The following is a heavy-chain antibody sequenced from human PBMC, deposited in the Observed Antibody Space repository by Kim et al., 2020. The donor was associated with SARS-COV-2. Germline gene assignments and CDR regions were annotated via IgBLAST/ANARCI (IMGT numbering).Heavy chain of an antibody. V-gene: IGHV4-59*01. J-gene: IGHJ5*02. CDR1: GGSISSYY. D-gene: IGHD3-9*01. CDR2: IYYSGST. CDR3: ARFSYGTYYDILTGYYVGGFHSNWFDP. Sequence: PSETLSLTCTVSGGSISSYYWSWIRQPPGKGLEWIGYIYYSGSTNYNPSLKSRVTISVDTSKNQFSLKLSSVTAADTAVYYCARFSYGTYYDILTGYYVGGFHSNWFDPWGQGTLVTVSS.